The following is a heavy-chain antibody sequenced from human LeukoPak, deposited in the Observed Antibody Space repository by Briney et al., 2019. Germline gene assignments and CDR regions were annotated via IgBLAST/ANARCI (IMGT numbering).Heavy chain of an antibody. Sequence: SETLSLTCTVSGGSISSYYWSWIRQPPGKGLERIGYIYYSGSTNYNPSLKSRVTISVDTSKNQFSLKLSSVTAADTAVYYCARGGYYDSSGYSPEGYWGQGTLVTVSS. CDR2: IYYSGST. V-gene: IGHV4-59*01. CDR3: ARGGYYDSSGYSPEGY. CDR1: GGSISSYY. J-gene: IGHJ4*02. D-gene: IGHD3-22*01.